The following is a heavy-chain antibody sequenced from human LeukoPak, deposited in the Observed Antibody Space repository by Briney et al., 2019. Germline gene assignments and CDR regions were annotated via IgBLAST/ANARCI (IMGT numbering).Heavy chain of an antibody. D-gene: IGHD6-13*01. CDR3: ARGLAAAGNSFDY. CDR2: IYHSGSS. Sequence: SETLSLTCAVSGDSISSGGYSWSWIRQPPGKGLEWIGYIYHSGSSYYNPSLRSRVTMSVDRSKNLFSLKLGSVTAADTAIYYCARGLAAAGNSFDYWGQGTLVTVSS. CDR1: GDSISSGGYS. V-gene: IGHV4-30-2*01. J-gene: IGHJ4*02.